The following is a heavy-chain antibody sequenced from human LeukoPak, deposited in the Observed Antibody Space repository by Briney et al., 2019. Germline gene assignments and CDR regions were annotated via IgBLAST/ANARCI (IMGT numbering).Heavy chain of an antibody. D-gene: IGHD1-26*01. V-gene: IGHV3-48*04. Sequence: GGSLRLSCAASGFTFSTFWVSWVRQAPGKGLEWVSYISSSANSIYYADSVKGRFTISRDNAKNLLHLQMNSLRAEDTALYYCAREGSGSHGRYYFDHWGQGTLLTVSS. CDR3: AREGSGSHGRYYFDH. J-gene: IGHJ4*02. CDR2: ISSSANSI. CDR1: GFTFSTFW.